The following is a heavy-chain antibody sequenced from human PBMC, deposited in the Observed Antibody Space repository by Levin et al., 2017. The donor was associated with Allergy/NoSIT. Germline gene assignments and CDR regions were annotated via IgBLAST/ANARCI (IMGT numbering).Heavy chain of an antibody. D-gene: IGHD1-26*01. J-gene: IGHJ4*02. CDR1: GFTFSTFA. CDR3: AKDDGTAYYSFDS. Sequence: GESLKISCAASGFTFSTFAMNWVRQAPGQGLEWVSSISYSGDYTFYADSVRGRFTISRDNSEHTVYLQMNNLRAEDTALYYCAKDDGTAYYSFDSWGQGTLVTVS. V-gene: IGHV3-23*01. CDR2: ISYSGDYT.